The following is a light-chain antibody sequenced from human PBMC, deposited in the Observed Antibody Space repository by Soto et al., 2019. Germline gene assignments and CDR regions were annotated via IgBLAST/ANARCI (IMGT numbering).Light chain of an antibody. CDR2: DVS. V-gene: IGLV2-14*01. CDR3: SSYTSSSTLG. CDR1: SSDVGGYNY. Sequence: QSVLTQPASVSGSPGQSITISCNGTSSDVGGYNYVSWYQQHPGKAPKLMIYDVSNRPSGVSNRFSGSKSGNTASLTISGLQAEDEADYYCSSYTSSSTLGFGGGTKLTVL. J-gene: IGLJ2*01.